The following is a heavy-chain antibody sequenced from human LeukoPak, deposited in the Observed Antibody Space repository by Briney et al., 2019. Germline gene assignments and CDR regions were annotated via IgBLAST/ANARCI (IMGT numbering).Heavy chain of an antibody. V-gene: IGHV1-18*01. CDR1: GYTFTSYG. J-gene: IGHJ6*03. CDR2: ISAYNGNT. D-gene: IGHD6-19*01. CDR3: AREGRASGWYGVYYYYYMDV. Sequence: GASVKVSCKASGYTFTSYGISWVRQAPGQGLEWMGWISAYNGNTNYAQKLQGRVTMTTDTSTSTAYMELRSLRSDDTAVYYCAREGRASGWYGVYYYYYMDVWGKGTTVTVSS.